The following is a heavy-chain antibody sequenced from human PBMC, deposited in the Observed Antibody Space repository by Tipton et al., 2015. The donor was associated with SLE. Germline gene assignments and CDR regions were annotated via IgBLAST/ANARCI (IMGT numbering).Heavy chain of an antibody. CDR2: ISYSGST. Sequence: TLSLTCTVSGDTISDHYWSWIRQPPGKGLEWIGYISYSGSTYYNPSLKSRVTISVDTSKNQFSLKLSSVTAADTAVYFCARDVGSNWYWALDPWGQGTLVTVSS. D-gene: IGHD6-13*01. CDR1: GDTISDHY. CDR3: ARDVGSNWYWALDP. V-gene: IGHV4-59*11. J-gene: IGHJ5*02.